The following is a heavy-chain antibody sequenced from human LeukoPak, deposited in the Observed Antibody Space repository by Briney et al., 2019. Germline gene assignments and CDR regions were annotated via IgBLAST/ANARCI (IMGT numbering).Heavy chain of an antibody. CDR1: GYSFTSYW. CDR2: IYPGDSDT. CDR3: ARLGWHCSSTSCYEDY. D-gene: IGHD2-2*01. V-gene: IGHV5-51*01. J-gene: IGHJ4*02. Sequence: PGESLKISCKGSGYSFTSYWIGWVRQMPGKGLEWMGIIYPGDSDTRYSPSFQGQVTISADKSISTAYLQWSSLKASDTAMYYCARLGWHCSSTSCYEDYWGQGTLVTVSS.